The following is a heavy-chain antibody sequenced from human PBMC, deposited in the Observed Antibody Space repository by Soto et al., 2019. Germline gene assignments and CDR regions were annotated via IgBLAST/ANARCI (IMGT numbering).Heavy chain of an antibody. J-gene: IGHJ4*02. Sequence: PSETLSLTFAVYGWSFGGYYWTWIRQPPGTGLEWIGEINHSGSTNYNPSLKSRVTISVDTSKNQFSLKLTSVTAADTAVYYCARDKITGLFDYWGQGTLVTVS. CDR1: GWSFGGYY. CDR2: INHSGST. D-gene: IGHD2-8*02. V-gene: IGHV4-34*01. CDR3: ARDKITGLFDY.